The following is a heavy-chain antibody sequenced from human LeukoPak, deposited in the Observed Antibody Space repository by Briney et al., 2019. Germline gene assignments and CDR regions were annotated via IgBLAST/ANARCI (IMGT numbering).Heavy chain of an antibody. J-gene: IGHJ4*02. CDR3: AKDGGSGKDY. Sequence: GGSLRLSCAASGFTFGYNAMNWVRQAPGKGLEWVSSISSSSSYIYYADSVKGRFTISRDNAKNSVYLQMNSLRAEDTAVYYCAKDGGSGKDYWGQGTLVTVSS. V-gene: IGHV3-21*01. D-gene: IGHD2-15*01. CDR2: ISSSSSYI. CDR1: GFTFGYNA.